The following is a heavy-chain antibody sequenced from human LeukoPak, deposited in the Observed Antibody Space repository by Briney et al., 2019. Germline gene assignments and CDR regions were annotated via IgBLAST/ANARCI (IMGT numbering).Heavy chain of an antibody. V-gene: IGHV4-59*01. J-gene: IGHJ4*02. CDR1: GGSISSYY. D-gene: IGHD6-13*01. Sequence: SETLSLTCTVSGGSISSYYWSWIRQPPGKGLEWIGYIYYSGSTNYNPSLKSRVTISVDTSKNQFSLKLSSVTAADTAVYYCARETPNSSSWYDYWGQGTLVTVSS. CDR3: ARETPNSSSWYDY. CDR2: IYYSGST.